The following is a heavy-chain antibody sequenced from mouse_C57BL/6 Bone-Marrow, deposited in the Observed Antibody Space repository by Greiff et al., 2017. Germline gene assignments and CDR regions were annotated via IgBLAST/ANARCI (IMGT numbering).Heavy chain of an antibody. Sequence: VQLQQPGAELVRPGSSVKLSCKASGYTFTSYWMHWVKQRPIQGLEWIGNIDPSDSETHYIQKFKDTATLTVDKSSSTAYMQLSSLTSEGSAVYYGARWWLYYGNDVYFDYWGQGTTLTVSS. CDR3: ARWWLYYGNDVYFDY. D-gene: IGHD2-2*01. CDR1: GYTFTSYW. CDR2: IDPSDSET. V-gene: IGHV1-52*01. J-gene: IGHJ2*01.